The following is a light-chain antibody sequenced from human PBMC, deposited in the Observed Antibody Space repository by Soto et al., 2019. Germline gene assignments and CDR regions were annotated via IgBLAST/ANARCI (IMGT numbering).Light chain of an antibody. Sequence: DIQMTQSPSSLSASVGDRVTITCRASQGISNYLAWYQQKPGKVPKLLIYAASTLQSGVASRFSGSGSGTDFTLTISSLQPEDVATYYCQKCGIAPFSFGGGTKVEL. CDR3: QKCGIAPFS. V-gene: IGKV1-27*01. CDR2: AAS. J-gene: IGKJ4*01. CDR1: QGISNY.